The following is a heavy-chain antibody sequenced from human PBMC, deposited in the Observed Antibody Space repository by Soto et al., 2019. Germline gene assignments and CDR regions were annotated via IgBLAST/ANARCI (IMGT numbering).Heavy chain of an antibody. CDR2: IDWDDDK. V-gene: IGHV2-70*01. CDR3: ARISMANYYYGMDV. Sequence: SGPTLVNTTQTLTLTCTFSGFSLSTSGMCVSWIRQPPGKALEWPALIDWDDDKYYSTSLKTRLTISKDTSKNQVVLTMTNMDPVDTATYYCARISMANYYYGMDVWGQGTTVTVSS. CDR1: GFSLSTSGMC. D-gene: IGHD3-10*01. J-gene: IGHJ6*02.